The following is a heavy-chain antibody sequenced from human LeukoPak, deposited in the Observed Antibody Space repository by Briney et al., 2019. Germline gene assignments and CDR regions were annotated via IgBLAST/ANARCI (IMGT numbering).Heavy chain of an antibody. Sequence: ASVKVSCKASGYTFTSYYKHWVRQAPGQGLEGMGIINPSGGSTSYAQKFQGRVTMTRDTSTSTVYMELSSLRSEDTAVYYCARDGGSYDYGDYLPPFDYWGQGTLVTVSS. CDR3: ARDGGSYDYGDYLPPFDY. CDR2: INPSGGST. CDR1: GYTFTSYY. J-gene: IGHJ4*02. V-gene: IGHV1-46*01. D-gene: IGHD4-17*01.